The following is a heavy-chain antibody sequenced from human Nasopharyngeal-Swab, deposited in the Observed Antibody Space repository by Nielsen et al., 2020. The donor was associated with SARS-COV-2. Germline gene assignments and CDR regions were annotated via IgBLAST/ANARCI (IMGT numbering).Heavy chain of an antibody. CDR3: ARGLSGIVPAPILGLGPYYYYYYMDV. CDR2: INHSGST. V-gene: IGHV4-34*01. Sequence: SETLSLTCAVYGGSFSGSYWGWIRQPPGKGPEWIAEINHSGSTNYNPSLKSRVTLSVDTSMNQVSLEVSSVTAADTAVYYCARGLSGIVPAPILGLGPYYYYYYMDVWAKGPRSPSP. J-gene: IGHJ6*03. CDR1: GGSFSGSY. D-gene: IGHD2-2*01.